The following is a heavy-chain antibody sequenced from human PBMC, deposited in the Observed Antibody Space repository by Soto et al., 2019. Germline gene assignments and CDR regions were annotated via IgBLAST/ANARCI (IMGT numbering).Heavy chain of an antibody. CDR3: ASSGYDLFWFDP. Sequence: SETLSLTCTVSGGSISSSGSYWGWVRQPPGKGLEWIVSFYYTGGTYSTYYNPSLKSRVTISVDTPKRQFSLNLRSVTAADTAVYYCASSGYDLFWFDPWGQGTLVTVS. V-gene: IGHV4-39*01. CDR1: GGSISSSGSY. J-gene: IGHJ5*02. CDR2: FYYTGGTYST. D-gene: IGHD3-22*01.